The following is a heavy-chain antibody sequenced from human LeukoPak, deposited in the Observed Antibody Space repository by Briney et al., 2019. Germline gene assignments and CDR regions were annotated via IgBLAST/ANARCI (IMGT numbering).Heavy chain of an antibody. Sequence: GASVKVSCKASGYTFTSYYMHWVRQAPGQGLEWMGIINPSGGSTSYAQKLQGRVTMTTDTSTSTAYMELRSLRSDDTAVYYCARGSSSGYIFDYWGQGTLVTVSS. D-gene: IGHD3-22*01. J-gene: IGHJ4*02. CDR3: ARGSSSGYIFDY. CDR2: INPSGGST. V-gene: IGHV1-46*01. CDR1: GYTFTSYY.